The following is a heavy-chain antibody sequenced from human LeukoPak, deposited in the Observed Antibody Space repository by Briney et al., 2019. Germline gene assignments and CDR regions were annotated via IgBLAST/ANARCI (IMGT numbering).Heavy chain of an antibody. CDR3: ASLVGYPYYGMDV. Sequence: SETLSLTCTVSGGSISSYYWSWIRQPPGKGLEWIGYIYYSGSTNYNPSLKSRVTISVDTSKNQFSLKLSSVTAADTAVYYCASLVGYPYYGMDVWGQGTTVTVSS. J-gene: IGHJ6*02. D-gene: IGHD5-18*01. CDR2: IYYSGST. CDR1: GGSISSYY. V-gene: IGHV4-59*12.